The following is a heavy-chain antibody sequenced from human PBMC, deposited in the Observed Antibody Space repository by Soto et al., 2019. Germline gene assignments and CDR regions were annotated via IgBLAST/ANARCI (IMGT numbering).Heavy chain of an antibody. V-gene: IGHV3-11*01. Sequence: QVQLVQSGGALVTPGGSLRLSCAASCLTFSDYAMNWLRQAPGRGLEWISYIGPRGSTVYYADSVKGRFTISRDNARKSLFLQTNILRVEDTAVYYCSRGTDYYPYWGQGSLVTVSS. CDR2: IGPRGSTV. J-gene: IGHJ4*02. CDR3: SRGTDYYPY. CDR1: CLTFSDYA.